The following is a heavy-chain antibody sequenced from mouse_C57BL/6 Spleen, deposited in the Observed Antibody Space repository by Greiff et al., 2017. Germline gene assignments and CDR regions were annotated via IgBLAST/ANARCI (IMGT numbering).Heavy chain of an antibody. D-gene: IGHD6-2*01. CDR2: IDPEDGET. CDR3: TRRFLSPYYLDY. V-gene: IGHV14-2*01. Sequence: EVQLQQSGAELVKPGASVKLSCTASGFNIKDDYMHWVKQRPEQGLEWIGRIDPEDGETKYASKFQGKATITADTSSNTAYLQLSSLTSEDTAVYYCTRRFLSPYYLDYWGQGTTLTVSS. CDR1: GFNIKDDY. J-gene: IGHJ2*01.